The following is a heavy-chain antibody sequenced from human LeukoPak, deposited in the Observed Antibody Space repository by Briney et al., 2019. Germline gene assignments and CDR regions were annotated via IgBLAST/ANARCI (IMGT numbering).Heavy chain of an antibody. V-gene: IGHV1-46*01. D-gene: IGHD3-10*01. CDR2: INPSGGST. J-gene: IGHJ6*02. CDR3: AREFPGERYYYGMDV. Sequence: GASVKVSCKASGYTFTSYYMHWVRQAPGQGLEWMGIINPSGGSTSYAQKFQGRVTMTRDTSTSTVYMELSSLRPEDTAVYYCAREFPGERYYYGMDVWGQGTTVTVSS. CDR1: GYTFTSYY.